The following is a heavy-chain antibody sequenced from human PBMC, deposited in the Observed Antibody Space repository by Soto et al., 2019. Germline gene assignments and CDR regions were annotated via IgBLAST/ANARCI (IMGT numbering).Heavy chain of an antibody. D-gene: IGHD2-8*01. J-gene: IGHJ4*02. CDR1: GFTFSNAW. Sequence: GGSLRLSCAASGFTFSNAWMSWVRQAPGKGLEWVGRIKSKTDGGTTDYAAPVKGRFTISRDDSKKTLYLQMNSLKTEDTAVYYCTTDPAGLNPYCTNGVCYTDYWGQGTLVTVSS. CDR2: IKSKTDGGTT. V-gene: IGHV3-15*01. CDR3: TTDPAGLNPYCTNGVCYTDY.